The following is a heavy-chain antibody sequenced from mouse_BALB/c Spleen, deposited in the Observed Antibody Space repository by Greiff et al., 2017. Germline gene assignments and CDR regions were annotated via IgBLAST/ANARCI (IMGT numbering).Heavy chain of an antibody. CDR3: ARTVVAHYAMDY. J-gene: IGHJ4*01. CDR2: ISNLAYSI. Sequence: DVQLVESGGGLVQPGGSRKLSCAASGFTFSDYGMAWVRQAPGKGPEWVAFISNLAYSIYYADTVTGRFTISRENDKNTLYLEMSSLRSEDTAMYYCARTVVAHYAMDYWGQGTSVTVSS. D-gene: IGHD1-1*01. CDR1: GFTFSDYG. V-gene: IGHV5-15*02.